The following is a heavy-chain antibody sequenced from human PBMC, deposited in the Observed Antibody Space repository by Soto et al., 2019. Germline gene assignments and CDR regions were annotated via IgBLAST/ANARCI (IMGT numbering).Heavy chain of an antibody. V-gene: IGHV3-74*01. CDR1: GFTFSSYW. J-gene: IGHJ4*02. CDR2: INSDGSST. CDR3: TRDPPGTGIDY. D-gene: IGHD1-1*01. Sequence: GGSLRLSCAVSGFTFSSYWMHWVRQAPGKGLVWVSRINSDGSSTSYADSVKGRFTISRDNAKNTLYLQMISLRAEDTAVYYCTRDPPGTGIDYWGQGTLVTAPQ.